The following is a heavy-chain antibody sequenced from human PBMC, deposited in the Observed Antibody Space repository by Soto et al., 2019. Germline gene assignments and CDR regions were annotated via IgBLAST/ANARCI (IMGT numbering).Heavy chain of an antibody. J-gene: IGHJ3*02. CDR2: IDWEDDK. CDR3: ARTDYYDSSGKAFDM. V-gene: IGHV2-70*01. CDR1: GFSLSTSGMC. Sequence: SGPTLVNPTQTLTLTCTFSGFSLSTSGMCLNWIRQPPGKALEWLALIDWEDDKYYSKFLKTRLTISKDTSKKQVVLTMTNMDPVDTATYYCARTDYYDSSGKAFDMWGQGTMVTVSS. D-gene: IGHD3-22*01.